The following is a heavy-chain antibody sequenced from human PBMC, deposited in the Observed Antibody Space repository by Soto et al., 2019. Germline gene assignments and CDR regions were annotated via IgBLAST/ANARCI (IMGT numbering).Heavy chain of an antibody. V-gene: IGHV4-59*01. D-gene: IGHD1-26*01. CDR3: ARGGGSYQPDFDD. CDR1: GGSISSYY. Sequence: PSETLSLTCTVSGGSISSYYWSWIRQPPGKGLEWIGYIYYSGSTNYNPSLKSRVTISVDTSKNQFSLKLSSVTAADTAVYYCARGGGSYQPDFDDWGQGTLVTVSS. CDR2: IYYSGST. J-gene: IGHJ4*02.